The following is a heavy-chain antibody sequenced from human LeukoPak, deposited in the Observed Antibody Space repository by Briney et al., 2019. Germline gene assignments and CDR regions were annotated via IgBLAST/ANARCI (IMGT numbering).Heavy chain of an antibody. CDR3: ARDSSGYSPLLY. V-gene: IGHV4-38-2*02. Sequence: SETLSLTCTVSGYSISSGYYWGWIRQPPGKGLEWIGIIYHSGTTYYSPSLKSRVTISVDTSKNQLSLRLSSVTAADTAVYYCARDSSGYSPLLYWGQGTLVTVSS. CDR1: GYSISSGYY. J-gene: IGHJ4*02. CDR2: IYHSGTT. D-gene: IGHD3-22*01.